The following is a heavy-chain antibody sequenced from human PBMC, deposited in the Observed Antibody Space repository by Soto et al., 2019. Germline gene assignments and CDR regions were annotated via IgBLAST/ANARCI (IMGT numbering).Heavy chain of an antibody. CDR3: ARSLDYYYHYGLDV. Sequence: QVQLQESGPGLVKPSQTLSLTCTVSGASISSSDHDWAWIRQPPGRGLEWIGHIYDTGTTYYNSSLKSRLSISVDTSRNQFSLRLNSVTAADTAVYFCARSLDYYYHYGLDVCGQGTTVIVSS. V-gene: IGHV4-30-4*01. CDR1: GASISSSDHD. CDR2: IYDTGTT. J-gene: IGHJ6*02.